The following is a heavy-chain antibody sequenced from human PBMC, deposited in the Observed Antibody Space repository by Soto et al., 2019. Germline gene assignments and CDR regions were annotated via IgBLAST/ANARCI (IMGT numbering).Heavy chain of an antibody. Sequence: QVQVVESGGGLVKPGGYLRLSCVASGYTVSDYYMGWVRLAPGRGLEWVSYLSQTATAIHYADSVRGRFTTSRDNAKNSLYREMSSLRAEDTAMYYGARWSSACDDWGRGTLVTVSS. J-gene: IGHJ4*02. CDR2: LSQTATAI. CDR1: GYTVSDYY. V-gene: IGHV3-11*01. CDR3: ARWSSACDD.